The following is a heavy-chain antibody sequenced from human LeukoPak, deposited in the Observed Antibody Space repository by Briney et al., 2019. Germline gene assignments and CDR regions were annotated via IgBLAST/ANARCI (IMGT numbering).Heavy chain of an antibody. Sequence: GGSLRLSCAASGFTFSSYSMNWVRQAPGKGLEWVSYISSSSSTIYHADSVKGRFTISRDNAKNSLYLQMNSLRAEDTAVYYCARDYAVTLDYWGQGTLVTVSS. CDR1: GFTFSSYS. V-gene: IGHV3-48*04. J-gene: IGHJ4*02. CDR3: ARDYAVTLDY. D-gene: IGHD4-17*01. CDR2: ISSSSSTI.